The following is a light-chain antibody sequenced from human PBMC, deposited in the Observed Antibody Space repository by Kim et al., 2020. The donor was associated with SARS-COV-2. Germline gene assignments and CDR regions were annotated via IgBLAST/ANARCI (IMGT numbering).Light chain of an antibody. V-gene: IGKV1-27*01. CDR3: QKYNTAPWT. J-gene: IGKJ1*01. CDR1: LGISNY. CDR2: AAS. Sequence: DIQMTQSPSSLSASVGDRVTITCRASLGISNYLAWYQQKPGKVPKLLIYAASTLQSGVPSRVSGSGFGTDFTLTISSLQPEDVATYYCQKYNTAPWTFGQGTKMDIK.